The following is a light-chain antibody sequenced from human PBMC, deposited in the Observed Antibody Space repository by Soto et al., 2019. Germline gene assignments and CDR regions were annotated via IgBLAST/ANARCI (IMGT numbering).Light chain of an antibody. Sequence: QSALTQPASVSGSPGQSITISCTGTTGDVGAYNYVSWYQQHPGKAPKLIIYDVSHRPSGVSNRFSGSKSGNTASLTISGLQAEDEADYYCSSYTSSGTRVFGTGTKVTVL. CDR3: SSYTSSGTRV. J-gene: IGLJ1*01. CDR2: DVS. CDR1: TGDVGAYNY. V-gene: IGLV2-14*01.